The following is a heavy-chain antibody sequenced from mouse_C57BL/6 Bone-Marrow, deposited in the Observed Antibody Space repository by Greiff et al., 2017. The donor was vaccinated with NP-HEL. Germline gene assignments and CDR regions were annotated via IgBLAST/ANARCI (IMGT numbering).Heavy chain of an antibody. J-gene: IGHJ3*01. V-gene: IGHV2-5*01. CDR2: IWRGGST. CDR1: GFSLTSYG. D-gene: IGHD2-4*01. Sequence: VKLVESGPGLVQPSQSLSITCTVSGFSLTSYGVHWVRQSPGKGLEWLGVIWRGGSTDYNAAFMSRLSITKDNSKSQVFFKMNSLQAYDTAIYYCAKMDYLFAYWGQGTLVTVSA. CDR3: AKMDYLFAY.